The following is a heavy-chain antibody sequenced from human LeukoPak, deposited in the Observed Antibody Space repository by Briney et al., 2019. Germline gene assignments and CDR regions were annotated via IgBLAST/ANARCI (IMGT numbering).Heavy chain of an antibody. J-gene: IGHJ5*02. D-gene: IGHD2-15*01. CDR3: ARVNKWWGTSACNWFDP. CDR2: IYTSGST. CDR1: GGSISSYY. V-gene: IGHV4-4*07. Sequence: PSETLSLTCTVSGGSISSYYWSWIRQPAGKGLEWIGRIYTSGSTNYNPSLKSRVTMSVDTSKNQFSLKLSSVTAADTAVYYCARVNKWWGTSACNWFDPWGQGTLVTVSS.